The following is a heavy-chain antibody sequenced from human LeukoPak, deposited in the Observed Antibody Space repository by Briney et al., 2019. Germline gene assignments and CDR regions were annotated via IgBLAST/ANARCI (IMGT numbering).Heavy chain of an antibody. Sequence: SETLSLTCAVYGGSFSDHYWSWIRQLPGKGLEWIREINHSGSTNSNPSLKSRVTISVDKSKNQFSVKLSSVTAADTAVYYCARSPIVSGSSGYYAFDIWGQGTMVIISS. CDR1: GGSFSDHY. D-gene: IGHD3-22*01. CDR3: ARSPIVSGSSGYYAFDI. CDR2: INHSGST. V-gene: IGHV4-34*01. J-gene: IGHJ3*02.